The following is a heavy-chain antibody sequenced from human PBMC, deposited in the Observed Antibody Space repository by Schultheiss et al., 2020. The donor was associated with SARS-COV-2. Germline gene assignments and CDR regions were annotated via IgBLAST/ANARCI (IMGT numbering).Heavy chain of an antibody. V-gene: IGHV4-59*12. CDR2: IYYSGST. CDR3: ARTIRITIFGVVQYFDY. CDR1: GGSISSYY. J-gene: IGHJ4*02. Sequence: SETLSLTCTVSGGSISSYYWSWIRQSPEKGLEWIGYIYYSGSTYYNPSLKSRVTISVDTSKNQFSLKLSSVTAADTAVYYCARTIRITIFGVVQYFDYWGQGTLVTVSS. D-gene: IGHD3-3*01.